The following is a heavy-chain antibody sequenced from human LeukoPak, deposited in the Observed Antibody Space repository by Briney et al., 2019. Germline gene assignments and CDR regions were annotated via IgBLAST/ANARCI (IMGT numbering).Heavy chain of an antibody. V-gene: IGHV5-51*01. CDR1: GYSFTSYW. CDR2: IYPGDSDT. D-gene: IGHD2-15*01. CDR3: ARPGYCSGGSCPFDY. J-gene: IGHJ4*02. Sequence: GASLQISCKGSGYSFTSYWIGWVRQLPGKGLEWMGIIYPGDSDTRYSPSFQGQVTISADKSISTAYLQWSSLKASDTAMYYCARPGYCSGGSCPFDYWGQGTLVTVSS.